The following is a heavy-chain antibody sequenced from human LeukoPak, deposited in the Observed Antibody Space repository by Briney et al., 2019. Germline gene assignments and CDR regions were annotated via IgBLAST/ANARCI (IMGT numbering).Heavy chain of an antibody. V-gene: IGHV4-4*07. D-gene: IGHD3-10*01. J-gene: IGHJ3*02. CDR2: IYTTGST. CDR3: ARGGRGGAFDI. CDR1: GGSISSDY. Sequence: SETLSLTCTVSGGSISSDYWSWIRQPAGKGLEWIGRIYTTGSTNYSPSLKSRVTISVDTSKNQFSLKLSSVTAADTAVYYCARGGRGGAFDIWGQGTMVTVSS.